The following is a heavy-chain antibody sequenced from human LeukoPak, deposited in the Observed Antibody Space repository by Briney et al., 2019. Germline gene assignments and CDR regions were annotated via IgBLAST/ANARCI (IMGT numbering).Heavy chain of an antibody. CDR2: IYHSGST. CDR3: ARGGSSGYNYYYYYYMDV. D-gene: IGHD3-22*01. CDR1: GYSISSGYY. V-gene: IGHV4-38-2*02. J-gene: IGHJ6*03. Sequence: PSETLSLTCTVSGYSISSGYYWGWIRQPPGKGLEWIGSIYHSGSTYYNPSLKSRVTISVDTSKNQFSLKLSSVTAADTAVYYCARGGSSGYNYYYYYYMDVWGKGTTVTVSS.